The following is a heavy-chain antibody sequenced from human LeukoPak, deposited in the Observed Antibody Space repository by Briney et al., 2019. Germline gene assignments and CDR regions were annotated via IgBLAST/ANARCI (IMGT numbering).Heavy chain of an antibody. Sequence: SETLSLTCTVSGGSISSGGYYWSWIRQHPGKGLEWIGYIYYSGSTYYNPSLKSRVTISVDTSKNQFSLKLRSVTAADTAVYYCAYYGSGIRTSWGQGTLVTVSS. CDR2: IYYSGST. CDR3: AYYGSGIRTS. J-gene: IGHJ5*02. CDR1: GGSISSGGYY. D-gene: IGHD3-10*01. V-gene: IGHV4-31*03.